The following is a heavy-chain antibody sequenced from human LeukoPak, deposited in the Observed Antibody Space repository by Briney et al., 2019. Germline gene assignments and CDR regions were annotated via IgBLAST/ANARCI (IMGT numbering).Heavy chain of an antibody. V-gene: IGHV4-59*01. D-gene: IGHD4/OR15-4a*01. Sequence: PSETLSLTCTVSGGSISSYYWSWIRQPPGKGLEWIGDIYYSGGTKYNPSLKSRVTISADTSKNQFSLKLSSVTAADTAVYYCARGRLTYYYYDMDVWGQGTTVTVSS. J-gene: IGHJ6*02. CDR1: GGSISSYY. CDR2: IYYSGGT. CDR3: ARGRLTYYYYDMDV.